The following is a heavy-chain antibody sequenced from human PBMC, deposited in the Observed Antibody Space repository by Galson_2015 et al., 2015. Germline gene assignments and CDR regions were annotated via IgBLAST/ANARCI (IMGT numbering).Heavy chain of an antibody. CDR3: ATDLLGVPTAYSLYNYYYGMDT. Sequence: SVKVSCKVSGYSLTELSMHWVRQAPGKGLEWMGGFAPEDGETIYAQKFQGRVTMTEDTSTDTAYMELSSLRSEDTAIYYCATDLLGVPTAYSLYNYYYGMDTWGQGTLVTVSS. CDR1: GYSLTELS. CDR2: FAPEDGET. D-gene: IGHD2-2*01. J-gene: IGHJ6*02. V-gene: IGHV1-24*01.